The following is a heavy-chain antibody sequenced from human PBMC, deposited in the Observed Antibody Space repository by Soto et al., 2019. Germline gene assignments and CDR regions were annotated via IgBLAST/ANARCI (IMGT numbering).Heavy chain of an antibody. D-gene: IGHD6-13*01. CDR2: ISWNSGSI. CDR1: GFTFDDYA. V-gene: IGHV3-9*01. J-gene: IGHJ4*02. Sequence: GGSLRLSCAASGFTFDDYAMHWVRQAPGKGLEWVSGISWNSGSIGYADSVKGRFTISRDNAKNSLYLQMNSLRAEDTALYYCAKDRVGIAAAGTRSRFDYWGQGTLVTVSS. CDR3: AKDRVGIAAAGTRSRFDY.